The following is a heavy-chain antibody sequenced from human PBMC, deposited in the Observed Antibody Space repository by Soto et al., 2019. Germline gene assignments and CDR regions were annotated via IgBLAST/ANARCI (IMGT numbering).Heavy chain of an antibody. D-gene: IGHD6-19*01. CDR1: GFSFSSYG. Sequence: QVRLVESGGGGVQPGRSLRLSCTASGFSFSSYGMYWFRQPPGKGLEWVAVISKDGMNKNYADSVKGRVTASRDNANYSLDLQLNSLRGEDTAMYYCARDMYSSDYFVKWFEPWGQGPLVTVSS. J-gene: IGHJ5*02. CDR2: ISKDGMNK. V-gene: IGHV3-30*04. CDR3: ARDMYSSDYFVKWFEP.